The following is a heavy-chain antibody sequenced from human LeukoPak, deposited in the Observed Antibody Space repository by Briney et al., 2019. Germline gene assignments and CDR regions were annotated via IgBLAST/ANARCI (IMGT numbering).Heavy chain of an antibody. D-gene: IGHD3-22*01. CDR3: ASTYYYDSSGYYSPLNY. CDR2: INPNSGGT. CDR1: GYTFTGYY. V-gene: IGHV1-2*02. Sequence: GASVKVSCKASGYTFTGYYMHWVRQAPGQGLEWMGWINPNSGGTNYAQKFQGRVTMTRDTSISTAYMELSRLRSDDTAVYYCASTYYYDSSGYYSPLNYWGQGTLVTVSS. J-gene: IGHJ4*02.